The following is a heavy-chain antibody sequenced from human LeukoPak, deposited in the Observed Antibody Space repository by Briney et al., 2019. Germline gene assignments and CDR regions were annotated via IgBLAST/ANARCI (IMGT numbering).Heavy chain of an antibody. D-gene: IGHD7-27*01. V-gene: IGHV6-1*01. J-gene: IGHJ4*02. CDR2: TFYRSKWSN. Sequence: SQTLSLTCAISGDSVSSNSAAWNWIRQSPSRGLEWLGRTFYRSKWSNNYAVSVKSRITINPDTSKNQFSLQLDSVTPEDTAMYYCARDATGDLEFDYWGQGTLVTVSS. CDR3: ARDATGDLEFDY. CDR1: GDSVSSNSAA.